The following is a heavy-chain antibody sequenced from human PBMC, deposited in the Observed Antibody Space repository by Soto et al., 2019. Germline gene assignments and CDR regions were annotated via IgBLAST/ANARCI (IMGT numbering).Heavy chain of an antibody. CDR2: IIAYNGNT. V-gene: IGHV1-18*01. CDR1: GYTFTSYG. J-gene: IGHJ6*02. Sequence: ASVKFSCKASGYTFTSYGIIWVRQAPGQGVEWMGLIIAYNGNTSYAQKLQGRVTMTTDTSTSTAYMELMSLRSDDTAVYYCARDPLYGMDVWGQGTTVTVSS. CDR3: ARDPLYGMDV.